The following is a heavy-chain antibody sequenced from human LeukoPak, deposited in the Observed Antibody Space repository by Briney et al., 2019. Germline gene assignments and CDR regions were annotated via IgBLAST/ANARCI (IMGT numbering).Heavy chain of an antibody. D-gene: IGHD5-24*01. Sequence: PSQTLSLTCTVSGGSLTIGHYYWTWIRQHPGKGLEWIGYIHPSGITDYNPSLQSRVTMSLDTSQNQFSLKLTSVTAADTAIYYCARGQDGFKTGYWGQGTLVTVSS. CDR3: ARGQDGFKTGY. CDR1: GGSLTIGHYY. J-gene: IGHJ4*02. V-gene: IGHV4-31*03. CDR2: IHPSGIT.